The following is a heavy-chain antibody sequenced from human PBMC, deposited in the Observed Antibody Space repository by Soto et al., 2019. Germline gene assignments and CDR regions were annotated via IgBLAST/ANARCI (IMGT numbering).Heavy chain of an antibody. D-gene: IGHD3-10*01. CDR3: ARDRGYPDSFDI. Sequence: GGSLRLSCAASGFTFSSYTMHWVRQTPGRGLEWVADISCDGGDKYYADSVKGRFTISRDNSKNTLYLQMNSLRAEDTAVYYCARDRGYPDSFDIWGQGTMVTVSS. CDR2: ISCDGGDK. CDR1: GFTFSSYT. V-gene: IGHV3-30-3*01. J-gene: IGHJ3*02.